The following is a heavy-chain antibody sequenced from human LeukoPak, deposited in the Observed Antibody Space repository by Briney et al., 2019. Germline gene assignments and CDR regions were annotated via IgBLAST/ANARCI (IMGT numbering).Heavy chain of an antibody. Sequence: PGRSLRLSCAASGFTFSSYGMHWVRQAPGKGLEWVAVIWYDGSNKYYADSVKGRFTISRDNSKNTLYLQMNSLRAEDTAVYYCAREGSSGWWGFFDYWGQGTLVTVSS. J-gene: IGHJ4*02. CDR1: GFTFSSYG. V-gene: IGHV3-33*01. CDR2: IWYDGSNK. D-gene: IGHD6-19*01. CDR3: AREGSSGWWGFFDY.